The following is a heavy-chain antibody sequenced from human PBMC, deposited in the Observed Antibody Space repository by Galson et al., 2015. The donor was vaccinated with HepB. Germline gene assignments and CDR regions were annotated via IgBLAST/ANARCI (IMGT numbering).Heavy chain of an antibody. J-gene: IGHJ4*02. CDR1: GYTFTRYW. CDR3: ARLRGFDAYFDQ. CDR2: IYPGDSDT. V-gene: IGHV5-51*01. D-gene: IGHD3-9*01. Sequence: QSGAEVKKPGESLKISCETSGYTFTRYWIGWVRQMPGKGLEWMGSIYPGDSDTRYSPSFQGQVTISADKSAATAYLQWTSLQASDTAIYYCARLRGFDAYFDQWGQGTLVTVSS.